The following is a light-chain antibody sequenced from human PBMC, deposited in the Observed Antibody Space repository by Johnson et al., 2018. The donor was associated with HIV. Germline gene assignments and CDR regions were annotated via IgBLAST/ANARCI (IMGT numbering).Light chain of an antibody. CDR3: GTWDSSLRL. Sequence: QSVLTQPPSVSAAPGQKVTISCSGSSSNIGNNYVSWYQQLPGTAPKLLIYDNNKRPSGIPDRFSGSKSGTSATLGITGLQTGDEADYYCGTWDSSLRLFGTGTKFTVL. CDR2: DNN. J-gene: IGLJ1*01. CDR1: SSNIGNNY. V-gene: IGLV1-51*01.